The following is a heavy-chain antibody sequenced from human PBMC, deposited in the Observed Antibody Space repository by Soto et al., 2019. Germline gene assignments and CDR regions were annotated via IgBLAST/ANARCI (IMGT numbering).Heavy chain of an antibody. CDR2: IIPIFGTA. CDR3: ARAALVVPAGEWWVVAATSPYYFDY. Sequence: QVQLVQSGAEVKKPGSSVKVSCKASGGTFSSYAISWVRQAPGQGLEWMGGIIPIFGTANYAQKFQGRVTITADKSTSTAYMELSSLRSEDTAVYYCARAALVVPAGEWWVVAATSPYYFDYWGQGTLVTVSS. J-gene: IGHJ4*02. V-gene: IGHV1-69*06. D-gene: IGHD2-15*01. CDR1: GGTFSSYA.